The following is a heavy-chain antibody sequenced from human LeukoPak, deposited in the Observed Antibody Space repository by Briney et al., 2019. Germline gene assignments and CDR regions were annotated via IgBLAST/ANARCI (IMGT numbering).Heavy chain of an antibody. CDR1: GFTFSSSA. CDR3: TGGDGMDV. J-gene: IGHJ6*02. CDR2: IRSKANSYAT. V-gene: IGHV3-73*01. D-gene: IGHD3-16*01. Sequence: GGSLRLSCAASGFTFSSSAMHWVRQASGKGLEWVGRIRSKANSYATAYAASVKGRFTISRDDSKNTAYLQMNSLKTEDTAVYYCTGGDGMDVWGQGTTVTVSS.